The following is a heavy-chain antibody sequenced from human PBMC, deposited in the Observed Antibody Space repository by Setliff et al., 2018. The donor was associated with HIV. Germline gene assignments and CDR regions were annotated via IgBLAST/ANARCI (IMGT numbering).Heavy chain of an antibody. CDR3: ARTGAAPLDY. J-gene: IGHJ4*02. D-gene: IGHD6-6*01. Sequence: GESLKISCAASGFTFSSYGMHWVRQAPGKGLEWVAFIRSDESDKHYADSVKGRFTISRDNAKNSLYLQMNSLRAEDTAVYYCARTGAAPLDYWGQGTLVTAPQ. CDR2: IRSDESDK. CDR1: GFTFSSYG. V-gene: IGHV3-30*02.